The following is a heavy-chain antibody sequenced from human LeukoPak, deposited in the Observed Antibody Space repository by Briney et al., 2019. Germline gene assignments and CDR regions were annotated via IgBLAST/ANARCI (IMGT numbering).Heavy chain of an antibody. CDR2: MSASGSHT. V-gene: IGHV3-23*01. CDR3: AKVRSGNNYYFDY. D-gene: IGHD1/OR15-1a*01. CDR1: GFIFRSYA. J-gene: IGHJ4*02. Sequence: GGSLRLSCAASGFIFRSYAMSWVRQAPGKGLEWVSGMSASGSHTHSADFVKGRFTISRDNFKNTLYLQMNGLRVEDTAVYYCAKVRSGNNYYFDYWGQGTLVTVSS.